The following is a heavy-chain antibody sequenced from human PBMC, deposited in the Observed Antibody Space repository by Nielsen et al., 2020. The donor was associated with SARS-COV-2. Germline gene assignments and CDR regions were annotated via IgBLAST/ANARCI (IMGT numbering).Heavy chain of an antibody. CDR1: GGSISSGGYY. V-gene: IGHV4-31*03. J-gene: IGHJ4*02. Sequence: SETLSLTCTVSGGSISSGGYYWSWIRQHPGKGLEWIGYIYYSGSTYYNPSLKSRVTISVDTSKNQFSLKLSSVTAADTAVYYCARAGRYCSGGSCYWSPYYFDYWGQGTLVTVSS. D-gene: IGHD2-15*01. CDR2: IYYSGST. CDR3: ARAGRYCSGGSCYWSPYYFDY.